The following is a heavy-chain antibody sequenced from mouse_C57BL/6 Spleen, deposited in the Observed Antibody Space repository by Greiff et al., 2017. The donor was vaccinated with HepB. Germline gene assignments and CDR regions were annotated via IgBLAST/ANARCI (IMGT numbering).Heavy chain of an antibody. CDR1: GFTFSDYG. J-gene: IGHJ4*01. V-gene: IGHV5-17*01. CDR2: ISSGSSTI. Sequence: EVQLVESGGGLVKPGGSLKLSCAASGFTFSDYGMHWVRQAPEKGLEWVAYISSGSSTIYYADTVKGRFTISRDNAKNTLFLQMTSLRSEDTAMYYCARRLGGHYYAMDCWGQGTSVTVSS. CDR3: ARRLGGHYYAMDC.